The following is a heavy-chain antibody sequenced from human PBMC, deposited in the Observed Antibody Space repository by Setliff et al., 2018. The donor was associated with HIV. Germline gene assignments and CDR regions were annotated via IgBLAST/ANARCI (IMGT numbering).Heavy chain of an antibody. Sequence: ASVKVSCKTSGYAITGYYIHWVRQAPGQGLQWMGWMDPKSGGANPAPIFQGRVTMTTDTSITSVYLELSGLTSADTAVYYCAAGAIGYYPPFDFWGQGTLVTVSS. J-gene: IGHJ4*02. CDR1: GYAITGYY. CDR3: AAGAIGYYPPFDF. D-gene: IGHD2-2*03. V-gene: IGHV1-2*02. CDR2: MDPKSGGA.